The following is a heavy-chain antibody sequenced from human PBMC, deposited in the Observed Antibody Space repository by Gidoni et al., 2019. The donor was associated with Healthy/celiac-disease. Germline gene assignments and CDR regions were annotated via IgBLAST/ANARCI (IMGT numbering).Heavy chain of an antibody. Sequence: SSYGMHWVRQAPGKGLEWVAVISYDGSNKYYADSVKGRFTISRDNSKNTLYLQMNSLRAEDTAVYYCAKGSSRYFDWLLTGEYYFDYWGQGTLVTVSS. J-gene: IGHJ4*02. V-gene: IGHV3-30*18. CDR2: ISYDGSNK. CDR1: SSYG. CDR3: AKGSSRYFDWLLTGEYYFDY. D-gene: IGHD3-9*01.